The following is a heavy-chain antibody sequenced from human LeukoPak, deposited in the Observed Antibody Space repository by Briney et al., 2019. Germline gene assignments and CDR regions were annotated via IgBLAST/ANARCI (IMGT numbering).Heavy chain of an antibody. D-gene: IGHD3-22*01. CDR3: ARHFTYYYDSSGYPRDIFDI. CDR1: GGSISGYY. V-gene: IGHV4-59*08. Sequence: SDTLSLTCSVSGGSISGYYWSWIRQSPGKGPVWIGYIYHSGSTNYNPPFKSRVTISADMSKNQFSLKLNSVTAADTALYYCARHFTYYYDSSGYPRDIFDIWGQGTMVTVSS. J-gene: IGHJ3*02. CDR2: IYHSGST.